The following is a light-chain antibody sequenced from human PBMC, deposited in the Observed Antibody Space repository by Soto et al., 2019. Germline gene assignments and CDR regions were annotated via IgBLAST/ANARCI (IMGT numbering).Light chain of an antibody. Sequence: NVLTQSPGTLSLSPGERATLSCRASQSISRTYLAWYQQKPVQAPRLLIYATSSRATGIPDRFSGSGSGTDFTLTISRLEPEDFAVYYCQQYGSSSWTFGQGTKVDIK. J-gene: IGKJ1*01. CDR2: ATS. V-gene: IGKV3-20*01. CDR1: QSISRTY. CDR3: QQYGSSSWT.